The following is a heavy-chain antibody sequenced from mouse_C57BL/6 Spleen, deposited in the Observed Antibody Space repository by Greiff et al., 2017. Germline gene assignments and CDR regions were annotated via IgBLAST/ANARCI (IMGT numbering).Heavy chain of an antibody. CDR3: ARGIYYGNHYAMDY. V-gene: IGHV2-6*01. J-gene: IGHJ4*01. Sequence: VQLVESGPGLVAPSQSLSITCTVSGFSLTSYGVDWVRQSPGKGLEWLGVIGGVGSTTYNSALKSRLSISKDNSKSQVFLKMNSLQTDDTAMYYCARGIYYGNHYAMDYWGQGTSVTVSS. CDR2: IGGVGST. CDR1: GFSLTSYG. D-gene: IGHD2-1*01.